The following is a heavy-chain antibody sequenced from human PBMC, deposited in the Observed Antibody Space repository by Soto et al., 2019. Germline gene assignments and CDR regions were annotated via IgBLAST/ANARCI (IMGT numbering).Heavy chain of an antibody. CDR3: ARESALAAAGYDVFDI. J-gene: IGHJ3*02. CDR2: VSVTGATT. V-gene: IGHV3-23*01. Sequence: PGVSLRLSCSASGFTLNIYAMSWVRQAPGKGLEWLSAVSVTGATTYYAESLKGRFTIFRDNSNNTLYLQMNGLRAEDTAVYYCARESALAAAGYDVFDIWGQGTLDTVSS. CDR1: GFTLNIYA. D-gene: IGHD6-13*01.